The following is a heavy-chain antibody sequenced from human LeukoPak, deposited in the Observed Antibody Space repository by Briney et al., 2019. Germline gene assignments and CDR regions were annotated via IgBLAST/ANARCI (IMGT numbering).Heavy chain of an antibody. CDR1: GGSISSGGYY. CDR3: ARCITIFGVVSHSTFDY. Sequence: PSQTLSLTCTVSGGSISSGGYYWSWIRQPPGKGLEWIGYIYHSGSTYYNPSLKSRVTISVDRSKNQFSLKLSSVTAADTAVYYCARCITIFGVVSHSTFDYWGQGTLVTVSS. D-gene: IGHD3-3*01. J-gene: IGHJ4*02. CDR2: IYHSGST. V-gene: IGHV4-30-2*01.